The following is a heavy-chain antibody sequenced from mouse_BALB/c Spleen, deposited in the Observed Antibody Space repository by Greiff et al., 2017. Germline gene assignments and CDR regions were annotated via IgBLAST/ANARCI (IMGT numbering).Heavy chain of an antibody. V-gene: IGHV5-6-5*01. Sequence: EVKLVDSGGGLVKPGGSLKLSCAASGFTFSSYAMSWVRQTPEKRLEWVASISSGGSTYYPDSVKGRFTISRDNARNILYLQMSSLRSEDTAMYYCARGYYYGSSYLYFDVWGAGTTVTVSS. D-gene: IGHD1-1*01. CDR2: ISSGGST. CDR3: ARGYYYGSSYLYFDV. J-gene: IGHJ1*01. CDR1: GFTFSSYA.